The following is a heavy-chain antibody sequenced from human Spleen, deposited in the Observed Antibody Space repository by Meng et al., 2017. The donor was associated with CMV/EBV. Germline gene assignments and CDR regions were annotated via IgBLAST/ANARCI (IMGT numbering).Heavy chain of an antibody. CDR3: ATDGPGGGSYCLY. V-gene: IGHV1-69*11. CDR1: GGTFSTYA. D-gene: IGHD3-10*01. CDR2: IIPMGETA. J-gene: IGHJ4*02. Sequence: CKASGGTFSTYAINWVRQAPGQGLKWMGTIIPMGETAIYTQKFRGRVTITADESTTTAHMEISGLTSEDTAVYYCATDGPGGGSYCLYWGQGTLVTVSS.